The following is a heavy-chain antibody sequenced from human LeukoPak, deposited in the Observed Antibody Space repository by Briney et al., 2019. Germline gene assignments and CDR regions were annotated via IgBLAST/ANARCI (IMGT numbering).Heavy chain of an antibody. CDR2: IKEDGSEK. CDR1: GFTFSLHW. J-gene: IGHJ4*02. V-gene: IGHV3-7*05. CDR3: VRSGGY. Sequence: GGSLRLSCAASGFTFSLHWMNWVRQAPGKGLEWVANIKEDGSEKYYVDSVKGRFTISRDNAKNSLCLQMNSLRAEDTAIYYCVRSGGYWGQGTLVTVSS. D-gene: IGHD1-26*01.